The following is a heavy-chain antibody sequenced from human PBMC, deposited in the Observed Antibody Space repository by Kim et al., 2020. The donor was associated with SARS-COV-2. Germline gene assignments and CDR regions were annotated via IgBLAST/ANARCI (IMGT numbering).Heavy chain of an antibody. Sequence: GGSLRLSCAASGFTFSSYAMSWVRQAPGKGLEWVSAISGSGGSTYYADSVKGRFTISRDNSKNTLYLQMNSLRAEDTAVYYCAKDPIWFGELSPLDYWGQGTLVTVSS. CDR2: ISGSGGST. CDR1: GFTFSSYA. J-gene: IGHJ4*02. CDR3: AKDPIWFGELSPLDY. D-gene: IGHD3-10*01. V-gene: IGHV3-23*01.